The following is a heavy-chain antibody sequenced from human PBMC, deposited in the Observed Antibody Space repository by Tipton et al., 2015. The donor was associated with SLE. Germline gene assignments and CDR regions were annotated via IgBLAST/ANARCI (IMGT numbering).Heavy chain of an antibody. CDR1: GFTFSTYA. J-gene: IGHJ4*02. V-gene: IGHV3-23*01. Sequence: SLRLSCAASGFTFSTYAMSWVRQAPGKGLEWVSAISGSGDTTYYADSVKGRFTISRDNAKNSLYLQMNSLRAEDTAVYYCAAVVGASYYFDYWGQGTLVTVSS. CDR2: ISGSGDTT. CDR3: AAVVGASYYFDY. D-gene: IGHD1-26*01.